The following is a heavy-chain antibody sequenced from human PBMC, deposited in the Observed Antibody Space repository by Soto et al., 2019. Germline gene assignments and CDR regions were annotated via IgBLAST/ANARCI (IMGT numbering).Heavy chain of an antibody. CDR1: GGTFSSYT. Sequence: SVKVSCKASGGTFSSYTISWVRQAPGQGLEWMGRIIPILGIANYAQKFQGRVTITADKSTSTAYMELSSLRSEDTAVYYCARDLNVGNFDYWGQGTLVTVSS. V-gene: IGHV1-69*02. CDR2: IIPILGIA. J-gene: IGHJ4*02. CDR3: ARDLNVGNFDY. D-gene: IGHD1-26*01.